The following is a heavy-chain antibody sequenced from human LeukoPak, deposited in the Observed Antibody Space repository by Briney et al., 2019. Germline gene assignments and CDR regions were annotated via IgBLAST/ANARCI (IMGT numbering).Heavy chain of an antibody. Sequence: GGSLRLSCAASGFTFSDYYMSWIRQAPGKGLEWISYISSSGSTIYYADSVKGRFTISRDNAKNSLYLQMNGLRAEDTAVYYCARGRYTYGSTFDYWGQGTLVTVSS. D-gene: IGHD5-18*01. CDR1: GFTFSDYY. V-gene: IGHV3-11*01. CDR2: ISSSGSTI. J-gene: IGHJ4*02. CDR3: ARGRYTYGSTFDY.